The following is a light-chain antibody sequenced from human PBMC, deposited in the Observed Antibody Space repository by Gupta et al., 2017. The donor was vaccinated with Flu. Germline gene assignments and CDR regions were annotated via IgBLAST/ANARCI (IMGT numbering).Light chain of an antibody. J-gene: IGLJ3*02. V-gene: IGLV8-61*01. Sequence: VATSNYPAWYQQTPGRPPRTLIYRTHTRVFGVPDRFSASIIGDKAALTITGAQADDEGDYYCVLYMDSSHSGVFGGGTRLTVL. CDR3: VLYMDSSHSGV. CDR2: RTH. CDR1: VATSNY.